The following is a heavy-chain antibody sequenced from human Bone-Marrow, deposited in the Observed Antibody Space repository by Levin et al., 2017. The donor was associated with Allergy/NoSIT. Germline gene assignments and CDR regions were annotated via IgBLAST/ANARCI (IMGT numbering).Heavy chain of an antibody. D-gene: IGHD6-19*01. J-gene: IGHJ6*02. CDR2: ISYDGSNK. CDR1: GFPFSSYG. Sequence: LSLTCAASGFPFSSYGMHWVRQAPGKGLEWVAVISYDGSNKYYADSVKGRFTISRDNSKNTLYLQMNSLRAEDTAVYYCAKDKSTGIAVYHGMDVWGQGTTVTVSS. V-gene: IGHV3-30*18. CDR3: AKDKSTGIAVYHGMDV.